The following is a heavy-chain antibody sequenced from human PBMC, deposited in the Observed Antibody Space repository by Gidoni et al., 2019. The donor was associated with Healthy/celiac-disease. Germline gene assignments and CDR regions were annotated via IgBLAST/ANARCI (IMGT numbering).Heavy chain of an antibody. J-gene: IGHJ6*02. CDR2: IYYSGCT. V-gene: IGHV4-39*01. Sequence: QLQLQESGPGLVQPSETLSLTCTVSGGSISSSSYYWGGIRQPPGKGLECIGSIYYSGCTYYNPSLKSRVTISVDTSKNQFSLKLSSVTAADTAVYYCARHSGGRVYYGMDVWGQGTTVTVSS. CDR1: GGSISSSSYY. D-gene: IGHD6-25*01. CDR3: ARHSGGRVYYGMDV.